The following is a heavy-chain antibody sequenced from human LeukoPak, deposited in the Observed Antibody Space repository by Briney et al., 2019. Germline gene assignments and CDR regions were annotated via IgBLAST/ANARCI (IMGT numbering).Heavy chain of an antibody. Sequence: GGSLRLSCAASGFTFNNAWMSWVRQAPGKGLEWVGRIKSKTDCGTTDYAAPVKGRFTISRDDSKNTLNLQMNSLKTEDTAVYYCTTVTSGSGTYHKYYIDYWGQGTLVTVSS. V-gene: IGHV3-15*01. CDR3: TTVTSGSGTYHKYYIDY. CDR1: GFTFNNAW. CDR2: IKSKTDCGTT. J-gene: IGHJ4*02. D-gene: IGHD3-10*01.